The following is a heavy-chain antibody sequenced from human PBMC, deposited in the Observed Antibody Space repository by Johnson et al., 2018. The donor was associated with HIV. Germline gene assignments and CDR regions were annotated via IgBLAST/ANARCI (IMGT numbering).Heavy chain of an antibody. V-gene: IGHV3-33*06. Sequence: QVQLVESGGGVVQPGRSLRLSCAASGFTFSSYGMHWVRQAPGKGLEWVAAIWYDGSNKYYGDSVKGRFTISRDNSKNTLYLQMNSLRAEDTAVYYCAKEFGGDDAVDIWGQGTMVTVSS. D-gene: IGHD3-10*01. CDR1: GFTFSSYG. CDR2: IWYDGSNK. J-gene: IGHJ3*02. CDR3: AKEFGGDDAVDI.